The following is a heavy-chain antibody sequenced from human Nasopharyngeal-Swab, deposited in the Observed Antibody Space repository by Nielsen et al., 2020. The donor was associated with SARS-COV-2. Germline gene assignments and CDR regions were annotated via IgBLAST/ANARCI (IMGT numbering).Heavy chain of an antibody. CDR1: GYTLIAFS. D-gene: IGHD4-23*01. V-gene: IGHV1-24*01. J-gene: IGHJ3*01. CDR2: FDPEDGET. Sequence: ASVQVSCKVSGYTLIAFSMHRVRQAPRKGLEWMGGFDPEDGETIYAQKFQGRVTMTEDTSTDTAYMDLRSLRSEDTAIYYCVTLNYGGHSGAFELWGQGTMVTVSS. CDR3: VTLNYGGHSGAFEL.